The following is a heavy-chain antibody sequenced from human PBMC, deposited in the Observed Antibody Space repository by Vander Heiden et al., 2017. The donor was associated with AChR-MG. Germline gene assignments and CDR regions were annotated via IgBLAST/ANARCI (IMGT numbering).Heavy chain of an antibody. Sequence: EVQLVQSGSEVKKAGESLKISCKGSGYSFASHWIGCVRQMPGNALEGRGIISPSDSDTRYSPSFQGQVTISADKSINTAYLQWSSLKASDTAMYYCARHEHFAYSSVADALGIWGRGTMVTVSS. CDR3: ARHEHFAYSSVADALGI. D-gene: IGHD3-22*01. V-gene: IGHV5-51*01. CDR1: GYSFASHW. CDR2: ISPSDSDT. J-gene: IGHJ3*02.